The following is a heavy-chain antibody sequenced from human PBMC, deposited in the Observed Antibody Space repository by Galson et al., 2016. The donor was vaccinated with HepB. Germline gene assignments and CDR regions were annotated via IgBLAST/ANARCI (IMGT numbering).Heavy chain of an antibody. V-gene: IGHV2-5*02. D-gene: IGHD6-13*01. CDR2: IYWDDDN. CDR1: GFSLSTNGVG. CDR3: AHTGPDYGNTWYYNRAFDV. Sequence: PALVKPTQTLTLTCAFSGFSLSTNGVGVGWIRQPPGKALEWLGLIYWDDDNRYRPSLKSRVTITKDTSKNQVVLTMTNMDPVDTATYYCAHTGPDYGNTWYYNRAFDVWGQGTKVTVSS. J-gene: IGHJ3*01.